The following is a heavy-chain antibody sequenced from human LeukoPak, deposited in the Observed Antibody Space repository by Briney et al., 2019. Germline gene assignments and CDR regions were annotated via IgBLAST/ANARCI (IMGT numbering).Heavy chain of an antibody. J-gene: IGHJ4*02. CDR1: GFTFSSYA. V-gene: IGHV3-23*01. D-gene: IGHD3-10*01. CDR3: AKDGLLWFGELGDY. Sequence: GGSLRLSCAASGFTFSSYAMSWVRQAPGKGLEWVSGISGSGGSTYYADSVKGRFTISRDNSKNTLYLQMDSLRAEDTAVYYCAKDGLLWFGELGDYWGQRTLVTVSP. CDR2: ISGSGGST.